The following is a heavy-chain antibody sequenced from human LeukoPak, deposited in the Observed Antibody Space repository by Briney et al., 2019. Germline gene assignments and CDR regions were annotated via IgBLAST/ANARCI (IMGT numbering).Heavy chain of an antibody. V-gene: IGHV3-48*03. D-gene: IGHD2-15*01. CDR1: GFTFSSYE. Sequence: GGSLRLSCAASGFTFSSYEMNWVRQAPGKGLEWVSYISSSGSTIYYADSVKGRFTISRDNAKNSLYLQMNSLRAEDTAVYYCAREVIVVVVAATSGMDVWGQGTTVTVSS. CDR2: ISSSGSTI. J-gene: IGHJ6*02. CDR3: AREVIVVVVAATSGMDV.